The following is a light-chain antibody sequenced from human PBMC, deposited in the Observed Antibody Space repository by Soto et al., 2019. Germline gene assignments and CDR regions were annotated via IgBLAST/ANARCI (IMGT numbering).Light chain of an antibody. CDR1: ETISNW. J-gene: IGKJ1*01. V-gene: IGKV1-5*01. CDR3: QQYDSHPKT. CDR2: DAS. Sequence: DVQMTQSPSPLAASVGDRVTITCRASETISNWLAWDQQTPGKVPKVLISDASHLETGVPSRFSGSGYGTDFTLTITSLQTDGFGSYHWQQYDSHPKTFGLGTQVEGK.